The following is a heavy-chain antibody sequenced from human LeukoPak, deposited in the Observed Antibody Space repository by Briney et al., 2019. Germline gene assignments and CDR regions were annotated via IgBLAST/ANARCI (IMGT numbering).Heavy chain of an antibody. CDR3: ARPSTDYVWGSYRTGAFDI. D-gene: IGHD3-16*02. V-gene: IGHV4-39*01. CDR2: IYYSGST. CDR1: GGSISSSSYY. J-gene: IGHJ3*02. Sequence: KPSETLSLTCTVSGGSISSSSYYWGRIRQPPGKGLEWIGSIYYSGSTYYNPSLKGRVTISVDTSKNQFSLKLSSVTAADTAVYYCARPSTDYVWGSYRTGAFDIWGQGTMVTVSS.